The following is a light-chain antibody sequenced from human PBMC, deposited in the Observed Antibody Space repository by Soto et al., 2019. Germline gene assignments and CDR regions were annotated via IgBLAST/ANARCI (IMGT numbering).Light chain of an antibody. CDR1: PSVSTF. CDR2: DAS. J-gene: IGKJ4*01. Sequence: EIVLTQSTATLSVSPWEGANMSCMASPSVSTFLAWYQQKPGQAPRLLIYDASKRVTGIPARFSGSGSGTDLTLTISSLETEDFAVYYCQQRSSWPLTFGGGTKV. CDR3: QQRSSWPLT. V-gene: IGKV3-11*01.